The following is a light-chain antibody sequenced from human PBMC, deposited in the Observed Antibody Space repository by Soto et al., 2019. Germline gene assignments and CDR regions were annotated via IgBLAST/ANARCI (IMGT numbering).Light chain of an antibody. V-gene: IGKV1-5*01. J-gene: IGKJ1*01. CDR1: QGISSW. CDR2: AAS. CDR3: QQYNSYSRT. Sequence: IEMAQSPSAVSASVGDRVTITCRASQGISSWLAWYQQKPGRAPRLLIYAASTLHSGVPSRFSGSGSGTDFTLTISSLQPEDFATYYCQQYNSYSRTFGQGTKVDI.